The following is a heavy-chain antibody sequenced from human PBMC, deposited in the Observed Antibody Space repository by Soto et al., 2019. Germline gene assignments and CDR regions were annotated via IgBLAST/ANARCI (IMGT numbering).Heavy chain of an antibody. CDR1: GYSFTSYW. CDR3: ALVHCGGDCYSVNWFDP. J-gene: IGHJ5*02. V-gene: IGHV5-51*01. Sequence: PGESLKISCKGSGYSFTSYWIGWVRQMPGKGLEWMGIIYPGDSDTRYSPSFQGQVTIPADKSISTAYLQWSSLKASDTAMYCCALVHCGGDCYSVNWFDPWGQGTLVTVSS. D-gene: IGHD2-21*02. CDR2: IYPGDSDT.